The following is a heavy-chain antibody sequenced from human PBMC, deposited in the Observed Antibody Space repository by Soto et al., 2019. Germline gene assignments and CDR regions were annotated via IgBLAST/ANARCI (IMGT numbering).Heavy chain of an antibody. CDR1: GFTFSSYA. CDR3: ARDSSVQLERRLPLSLPDY. J-gene: IGHJ4*02. CDR2: ISYDGSNK. V-gene: IGHV3-30*04. Sequence: GGSLRLSCAASGFTFSSYAMHWVRQAPGKGLEWVAVISYDGSNKYYADSVKGRFTISRDNSKNTLYLQMNSLRAEDTAVYYCARDSSVQLERRLPLSLPDYWGQGTLVTVSS. D-gene: IGHD1-1*01.